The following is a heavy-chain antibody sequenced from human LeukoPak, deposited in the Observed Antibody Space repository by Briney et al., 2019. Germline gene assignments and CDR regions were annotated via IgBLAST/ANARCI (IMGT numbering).Heavy chain of an antibody. CDR3: ARDRAFLSAVAGTWFDS. V-gene: IGHV3-30-3*01. J-gene: IGHJ5*02. D-gene: IGHD6-19*01. CDR2: ISHDGSSK. Sequence: QSGGSLRLSCAASGFTFSYYAMHWVRQAPGKGLEWVAVISHDGSSKYYADSVKGRFTISRDNSKNTLYLQMNSLRVEDTALYFCARDRAFLSAVAGTWFDSWGQGTLVTVSS. CDR1: GFTFSYYA.